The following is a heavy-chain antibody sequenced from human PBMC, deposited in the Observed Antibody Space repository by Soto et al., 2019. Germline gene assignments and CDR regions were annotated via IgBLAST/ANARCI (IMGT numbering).Heavy chain of an antibody. CDR2: IRSSGSTI. J-gene: IGHJ4*02. Sequence: PGGSLRLSCAASGFTFSDYYMSWIRQAPGKGLEWVSYIRSSGSTIHYADSVKGRFTISRDNAKNSLYLQMNSLRAEDTAVYYCVSDYYKYYDSSGYYRSPAYWGQGTLVTVSS. V-gene: IGHV3-11*01. CDR1: GFTFSDYY. CDR3: VSDYYKYYDSSGYYRSPAY. D-gene: IGHD3-22*01.